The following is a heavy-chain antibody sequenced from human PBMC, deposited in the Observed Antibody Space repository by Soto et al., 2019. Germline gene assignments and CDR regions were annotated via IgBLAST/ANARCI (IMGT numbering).Heavy chain of an antibody. D-gene: IGHD1-1*01. Sequence: GASVKVACKAAGYTCAYYYMHGVRQAPGQGLEWMGWINPNNGGTSYAQKFEGWVTMTRDTSISTAYMEVRRLTSDDTAVYYCARGSPTTTPFDYWGQGTLVTVPS. V-gene: IGHV1-2*04. CDR1: GYTCAYYY. CDR3: ARGSPTTTPFDY. J-gene: IGHJ4*02. CDR2: INPNNGGT.